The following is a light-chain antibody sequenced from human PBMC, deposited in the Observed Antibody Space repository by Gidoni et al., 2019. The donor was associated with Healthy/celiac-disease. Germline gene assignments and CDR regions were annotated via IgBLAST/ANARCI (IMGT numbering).Light chain of an antibody. V-gene: IGLV1-40*01. J-gene: IGLJ3*02. CDR1: SSNIGAGYD. Sequence: QSVLTQPPSVSGAPGQRVTISCTGRSSNIGAGYDVHWYQQLPGTAPKLLIYGHSNRPSGVRDRFSGSKSGTSASLAITGLQAEDEADYYCQSYDSSLSVGVFGGGTKLTVL. CDR3: QSYDSSLSVGV. CDR2: GHS.